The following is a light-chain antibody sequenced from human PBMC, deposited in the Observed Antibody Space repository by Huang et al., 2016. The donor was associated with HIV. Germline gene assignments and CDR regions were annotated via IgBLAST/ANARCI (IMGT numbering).Light chain of an antibody. CDR2: GAS. CDR1: QSITSDS. Sequence: EIVLTQSPGTLSLSPGERATLSCRASQSITSDSLAWYQQRPCQSPRLLISGASNRATGIPDRFSGSGSGTDFTLTINRLAPEDFTMYYCQQYGSSILTFGGGTKVEI. CDR3: QQYGSSILT. J-gene: IGKJ4*01. V-gene: IGKV3-20*01.